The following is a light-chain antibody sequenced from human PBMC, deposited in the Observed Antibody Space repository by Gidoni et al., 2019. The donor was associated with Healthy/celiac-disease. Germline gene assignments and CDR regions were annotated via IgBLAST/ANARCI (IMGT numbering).Light chain of an antibody. Sequence: IALTQSPATLSLSPWERATLSCRASQSVRSDLAWYQQKPGQAPSLLILAAATRTTGLPARFSSSGAGTDFTLTISSLEPEDFAVYYCHQRSNWPPYTFGQGTKLEIK. CDR1: QSVRSD. CDR2: AAA. V-gene: IGKV3-11*01. CDR3: HQRSNWPPYT. J-gene: IGKJ2*01.